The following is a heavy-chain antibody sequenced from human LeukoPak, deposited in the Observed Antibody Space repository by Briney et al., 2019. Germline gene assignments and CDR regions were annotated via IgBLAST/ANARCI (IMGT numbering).Heavy chain of an antibody. J-gene: IGHJ3*02. CDR1: GFTFDDYA. CDR3: ATYCSSTSCYMEGAFDI. CDR2: ISWNSGSI. Sequence: GGSLRLSCAASGFTFDDYAMHWVRQAPGKGLEWVSGISWNSGSIGYADSVKGRFTISRDNSKNTLYLQMNSLRAEDTAVYYCATYCSSTSCYMEGAFDIWGQGTMVTVSS. V-gene: IGHV3-9*01. D-gene: IGHD2-2*02.